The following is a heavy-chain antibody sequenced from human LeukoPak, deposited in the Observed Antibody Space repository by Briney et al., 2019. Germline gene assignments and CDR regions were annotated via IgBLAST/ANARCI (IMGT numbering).Heavy chain of an antibody. J-gene: IGHJ6*03. CDR1: GYTLTSYA. D-gene: IGHD6-13*01. V-gene: IGHV7-4-1*02. Sequence: VASVKVSCKASGYTLTSYAMNWVRQAPGQGLEWMGWINTNTGNPTYAQGFTGRFVFSLDTSVSTAYLQISSLKAEDTAVYYCASGPSQRYSSSWDAPIKYYYYMDVWGKGTTVTVSS. CDR2: INTNTGNP. CDR3: ASGPSQRYSSSWDAPIKYYYYMDV.